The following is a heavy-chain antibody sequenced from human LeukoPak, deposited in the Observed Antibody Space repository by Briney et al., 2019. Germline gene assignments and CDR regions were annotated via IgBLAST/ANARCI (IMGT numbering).Heavy chain of an antibody. CDR3: ARRYPYCSSTSCYWPYYYYMDV. Sequence: GGSLRLSCAASGFTFSSYEMNWVRQAPGKGLEWVSYISSSGSTIYYADSVKGRFTISRDNAKNSLYLQMNSLRAEDTAVYYCARRYPYCSSTSCYWPYYYYMDVWGKGTTVTISS. CDR2: ISSSGSTI. J-gene: IGHJ6*03. CDR1: GFTFSSYE. V-gene: IGHV3-48*03. D-gene: IGHD2-2*01.